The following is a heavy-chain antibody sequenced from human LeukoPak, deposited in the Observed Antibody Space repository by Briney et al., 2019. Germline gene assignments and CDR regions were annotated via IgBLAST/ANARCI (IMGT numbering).Heavy chain of an antibody. D-gene: IGHD4-23*01. CDR2: IRNDGSNK. V-gene: IGHV3-30*02. CDR3: AKLLGNSGRSLY. Sequence: LPGGSLRLSCAASGFIFSSYGMHWVRQAPGKGLEWVAFIRNDGSNKYYADSVKGRFTISRDNSKNTLYLQMNSLRAEDTAVYYCAKLLGNSGRSLYWGQGTLVTVSS. CDR1: GFIFSSYG. J-gene: IGHJ4*02.